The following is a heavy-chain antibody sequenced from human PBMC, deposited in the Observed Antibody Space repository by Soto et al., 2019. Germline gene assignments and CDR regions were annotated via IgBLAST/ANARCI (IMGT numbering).Heavy chain of an antibody. V-gene: IGHV3-30*18. J-gene: IGHJ6*02. CDR1: GFPFSSYG. CDR2: ISYDGSNK. Sequence: AGGSLRLSCTASGFPFSSYGMHWVRQAPGKGLEWVAVISYDGSNKYYADSVKGRFTISRDNSKNTLYLQMNSLRAEDTAVYYCAKARQTAYYYYYGMDVWGQGTTVTVSS. D-gene: IGHD1-1*01. CDR3: AKARQTAYYYYYGMDV.